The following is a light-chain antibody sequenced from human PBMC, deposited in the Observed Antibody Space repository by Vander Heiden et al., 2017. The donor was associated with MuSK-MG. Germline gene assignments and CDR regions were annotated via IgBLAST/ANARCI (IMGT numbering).Light chain of an antibody. Sequence: DIQMTQSPSSLSASVGDRVTITCRASQGSSNYLAWYQQKPGKVPKLLIYAASTLKSGVPSRFSGSGSGTDFTLTISSLQPEDVATYYCQKDNSAPLTFGGGTKVEIK. J-gene: IGKJ4*01. CDR3: QKDNSAPLT. V-gene: IGKV1-27*01. CDR1: QGSSNY. CDR2: AAS.